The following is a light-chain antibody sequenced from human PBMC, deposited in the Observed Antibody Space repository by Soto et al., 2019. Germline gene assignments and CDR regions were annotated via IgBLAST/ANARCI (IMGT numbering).Light chain of an antibody. V-gene: IGKV3-15*01. Sequence: EIVFNQSPCTLSLSPGERAALYCRASQSVISSYLAWYRQKPGQAPRLLIYGASTRATTFPARFSGGGSGTEFTLTISSLQSEDFAVYYCQHYKSWPWTFGQGTKVDIK. J-gene: IGKJ1*01. CDR2: GAS. CDR1: QSVISSY. CDR3: QHYKSWPWT.